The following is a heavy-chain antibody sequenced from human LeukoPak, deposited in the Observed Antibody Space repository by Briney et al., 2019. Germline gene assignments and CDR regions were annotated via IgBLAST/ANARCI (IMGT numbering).Heavy chain of an antibody. CDR3: ARPGYCSSTSCYSAYDY. V-gene: IGHV3-74*01. D-gene: IGHD2-2*01. CDR2: INSDGSST. CDR1: GFTFSSYW. J-gene: IGHJ4*02. Sequence: GGSLRLSCAASGFTFSSYWMNWVRQAPGKGLVWVSRINSDGSSTSYADSVKGRFAISRDNAKNTLYLQMNSLRAEDTAVYYCARPGYCSSTSCYSAYDYWGQGTLVTVSS.